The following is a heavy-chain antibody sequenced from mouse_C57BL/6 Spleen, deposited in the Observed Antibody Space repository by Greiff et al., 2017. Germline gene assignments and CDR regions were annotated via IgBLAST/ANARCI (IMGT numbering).Heavy chain of an antibody. Sequence: QVQLQQPGAELVKPGASVKLSCKASGYTFTSYWMHWVKQRPGQGLEWIGMIHPNSGSTNYNEKFKSKATLTVDKSSSTAYMQLSSLTSEDSAVYFYARPYYGSYAIDYWGQGTSVTVSS. J-gene: IGHJ4*01. V-gene: IGHV1-64*01. D-gene: IGHD1-1*01. CDR2: IHPNSGST. CDR1: GYTFTSYW. CDR3: ARPYYGSYAIDY.